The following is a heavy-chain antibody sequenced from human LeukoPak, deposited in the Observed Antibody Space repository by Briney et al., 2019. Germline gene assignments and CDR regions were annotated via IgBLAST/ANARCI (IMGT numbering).Heavy chain of an antibody. D-gene: IGHD5-18*01. Sequence: GESLKISCKGSGYSFTNYWIGWVRQMPGKGLEWMRIIYPGDSNTKYSPSFQGQVTISADKSISTAYLQWSSLKASDTAMYYCARHPGYNYGSNYYYYMDVWGKGTTVTVSS. V-gene: IGHV5-51*01. CDR3: ARHPGYNYGSNYYYYMDV. CDR2: IYPGDSNT. J-gene: IGHJ6*03. CDR1: GYSFTNYW.